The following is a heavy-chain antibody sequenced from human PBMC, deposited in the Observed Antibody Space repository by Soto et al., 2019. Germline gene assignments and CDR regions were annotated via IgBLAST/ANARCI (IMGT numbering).Heavy chain of an antibody. D-gene: IGHD6-13*01. J-gene: IGHJ5*02. CDR2: INHSGST. V-gene: IGHV4-34*01. Sequence: SETLSRTCAVYGGSFSGYYWSWIRQPPGKGLEWIGEINHSGSTNYNPSLKSRVTISVDTSKNQFSLKLSSVTAADTAVYYCARLGIAAAGNLNWFDPWGQGTLVTV. CDR1: GGSFSGYY. CDR3: ARLGIAAAGNLNWFDP.